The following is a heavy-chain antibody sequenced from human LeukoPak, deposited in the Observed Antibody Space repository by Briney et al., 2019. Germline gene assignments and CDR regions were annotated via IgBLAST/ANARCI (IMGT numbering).Heavy chain of an antibody. D-gene: IGHD3-10*01. V-gene: IGHV4-39*07. J-gene: IGHJ4*02. CDR3: ARGITMVRGVPHFDY. CDR1: GGFIRDSGYY. CDR2: VFYSGRT. Sequence: PSETLSLTCTVSGGFIRDSGYYWGWIRQPPGKGLEWIGTVFYSGRTYYNSSLKSRVTISVDTSKNQFSLKLSSVTAADTAVYYCARGITMVRGVPHFDYWGQGTLVTVSS.